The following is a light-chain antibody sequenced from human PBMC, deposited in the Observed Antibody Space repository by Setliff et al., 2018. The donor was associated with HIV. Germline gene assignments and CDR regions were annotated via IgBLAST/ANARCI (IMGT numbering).Light chain of an antibody. CDR2: EVS. CDR3: WSYAGSYTLYV. J-gene: IGLJ1*01. CDR1: SSDVGGYNY. V-gene: IGLV2-8*01. Sequence: QSVLTQSPSASGSPGQSVTISCTGTSSDVGGYNYVSWHQQHPGKAPKLMIYEVSKRPSGVPDRFSGSKSGNTASLTISGLQAEDEADYYCWSYAGSYTLYVFGTGTKVTVL.